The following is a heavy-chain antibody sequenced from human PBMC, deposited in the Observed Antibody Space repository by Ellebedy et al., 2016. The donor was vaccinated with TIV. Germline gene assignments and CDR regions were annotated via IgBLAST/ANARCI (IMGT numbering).Heavy chain of an antibody. Sequence: SETLSLXXTVSGGSISSYYWSWIRQPPGRGLEWIGEINHGGSTNYNPSLKSRVTISVDTSKNQFSLKLTSVTAADTAVYYCAKSLHYSKSSFFDFWGQGTLVTVSS. CDR3: AKSLHYSKSSFFDF. CDR2: INHGGST. D-gene: IGHD6-6*01. J-gene: IGHJ4*02. CDR1: GGSISSYY. V-gene: IGHV4-34*01.